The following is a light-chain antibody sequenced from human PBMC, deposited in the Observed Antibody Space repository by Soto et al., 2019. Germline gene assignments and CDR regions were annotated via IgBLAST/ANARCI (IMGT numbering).Light chain of an antibody. Sequence: EIVLTQPPATLSLSPGKRATLPCPARQSVSNYAAWYQQPPGQAPRLLIDEASNSASSIPGRFSGRGSGTDFTLTSSSLQAEDVAAYYCQEYNRAPLTFGGGTKVDIK. CDR1: QSVSNY. CDR3: QEYNRAPLT. CDR2: EAS. V-gene: IGKV3-11*01. J-gene: IGKJ4*01.